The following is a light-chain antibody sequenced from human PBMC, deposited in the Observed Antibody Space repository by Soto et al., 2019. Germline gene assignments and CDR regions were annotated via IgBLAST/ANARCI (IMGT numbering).Light chain of an antibody. CDR2: DAS. Sequence: EIVLTQSPAALSLSPGERCTLSCLASQRGSSYLAWYQQKPGQAPRLLIYDASNRATGIPARFSGSGSGTDFTLTISSLEPEDFAVYYCQQRSNWPPITFGQGTRLEIK. J-gene: IGKJ5*01. V-gene: IGKV3-11*01. CDR3: QQRSNWPPIT. CDR1: QRGSSY.